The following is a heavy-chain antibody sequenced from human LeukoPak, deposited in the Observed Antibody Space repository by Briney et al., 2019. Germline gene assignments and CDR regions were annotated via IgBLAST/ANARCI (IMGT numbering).Heavy chain of an antibody. Sequence: GGSLRLSCAASGFTFSSNYMSWVRQAPGKGLGWVSVIYSGGSTYYADSVKGRFTISRDNSKNTLYLQMNSLRAEDTAVYYCARDSIVVVPAARVGLYYYGMDVWGQGTTVTVSS. V-gene: IGHV3-66*01. J-gene: IGHJ6*02. CDR3: ARDSIVVVPAARVGLYYYGMDV. CDR2: IYSGGST. CDR1: GFTFSSNY. D-gene: IGHD2-2*01.